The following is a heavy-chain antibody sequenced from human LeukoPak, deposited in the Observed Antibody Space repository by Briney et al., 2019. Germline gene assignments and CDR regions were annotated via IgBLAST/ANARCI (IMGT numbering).Heavy chain of an antibody. D-gene: IGHD3-22*01. CDR2: ISAYNGNT. Sequence: ASVKVSCKTSGYTFTKYHMHWVRQAPGQGLEWMGWISAYNGNTNYAQKLQGRVTMTTDTSTSTAYMELRSLRSDDTAVYYCARGPTYYYDSTYFDYWGQGTLVTVSS. CDR3: ARGPTYYYDSTYFDY. V-gene: IGHV1-18*04. CDR1: GYTFTKYH. J-gene: IGHJ4*02.